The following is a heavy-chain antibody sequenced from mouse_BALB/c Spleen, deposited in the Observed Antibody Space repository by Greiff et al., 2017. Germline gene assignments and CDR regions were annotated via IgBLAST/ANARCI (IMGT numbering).Heavy chain of an antibody. J-gene: IGHJ3*01. CDR3: ALLLRFAY. D-gene: IGHD1-1*01. CDR2: INPSTGYT. V-gene: IGHV1-7*01. CDR1: GYTFTSYW. Sequence: QVQLQQSGAELAKPGASVKMSCKASGYTFTSYWMHWVKQRPGQGLEWIGYINPSTGYTEYNQKFKDKATLTADKSSSTAYMQLSSLTSEDSAVYYCALLLRFAYWGQGTLVTVSA.